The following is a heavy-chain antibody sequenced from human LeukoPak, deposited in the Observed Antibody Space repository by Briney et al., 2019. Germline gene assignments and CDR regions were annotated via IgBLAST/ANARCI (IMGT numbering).Heavy chain of an antibody. J-gene: IGHJ4*02. CDR3: AREGDYCTNGVCHFDY. CDR2: INHSGST. CDR1: GGSFSGYY. Sequence: PSGTLSLTCAVYGGSFSGYYWSWIRQPPGKGLEWIGEINHSGSTNYNPSLKSRVTISVDTSKNQFSLKLSSVTAADTAVYYCAREGDYCTNGVCHFDYWGQGTLVTVSS. D-gene: IGHD2-8*01. V-gene: IGHV4-34*01.